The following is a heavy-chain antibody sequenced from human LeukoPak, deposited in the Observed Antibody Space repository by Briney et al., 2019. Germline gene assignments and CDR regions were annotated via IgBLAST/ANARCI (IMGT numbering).Heavy chain of an antibody. J-gene: IGHJ6*03. V-gene: IGHV3-23*01. Sequence: GGSLRLSCAASGFTFSSYAMSWVRQAPGKGLEWVSAISGSGGSTYYADSVKGRFTISRDNSKNTLYLQMNSLRAEDTAVYYCARCSGYDYSNYYYMDVWGKGTTVTVSS. CDR2: ISGSGGST. CDR1: GFTFSSYA. CDR3: ARCSGYDYSNYYYMDV. D-gene: IGHD3-22*01.